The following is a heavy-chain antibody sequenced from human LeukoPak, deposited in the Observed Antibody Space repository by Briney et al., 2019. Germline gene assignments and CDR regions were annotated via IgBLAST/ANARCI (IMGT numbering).Heavy chain of an antibody. Sequence: GGSLRLSCAAPGFTFGSGMTFGNYEMNWVRQAPGKGLEWVSYISSDGSTIHYADSVKGRFTISRDNAKNSLYLQMNNLRAEDTAVYYCAKWEDVWGKGTTVTVSS. CDR2: ISSDGSTI. CDR3: AKWEDV. V-gene: IGHV3-48*03. J-gene: IGHJ6*04. CDR1: GFTFGSGMTFGNYE. D-gene: IGHD1-26*01.